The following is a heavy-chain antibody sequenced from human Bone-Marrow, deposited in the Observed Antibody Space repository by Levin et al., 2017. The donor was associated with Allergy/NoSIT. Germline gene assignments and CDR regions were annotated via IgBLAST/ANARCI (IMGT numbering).Heavy chain of an antibody. CDR3: AKDEGPFSSSFAFDC. CDR2: ISGTGRHI. J-gene: IGHJ4*02. Sequence: GSLRLSCAASGFNFASYGMNWVRQAPGKGLEWVSSISGTGRHIYLADSLKGRFTISRDNAKKSLSLQMNNLRVEDTAVFYCAKDEGPFSSSFAFDCWGQGDLVTVSS. D-gene: IGHD2-2*01. CDR1: GFNFASYG. V-gene: IGHV3-21*01.